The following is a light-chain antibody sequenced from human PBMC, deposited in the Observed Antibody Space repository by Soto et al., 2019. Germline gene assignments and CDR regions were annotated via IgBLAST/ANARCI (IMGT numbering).Light chain of an antibody. CDR3: QQSYSSPRT. CDR2: GVS. CDR1: QRVGTY. Sequence: DIQMTQSPSSLSASVGDMVTITFRASQRVGTYLNFYRQKPGKAPNLLIYGVSSLQSGVPSRFSGSGSVTDFTLTISSLQPEDFATYYCQQSYSSPRTFGQGTKVDI. V-gene: IGKV1-39*01. J-gene: IGKJ1*01.